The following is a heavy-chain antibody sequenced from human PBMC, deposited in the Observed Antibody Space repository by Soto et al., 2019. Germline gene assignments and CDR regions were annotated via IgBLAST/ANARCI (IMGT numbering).Heavy chain of an antibody. D-gene: IGHD1-1*01. CDR2: MNPNSGNT. Sequence: GASVKVSCKASGYTFTSYDINWVRQATGQGLEWMGWMNPNSGNTGYAQKFQGRVSITKDTSKNQLVLTMTNMDPVDTATYYCANLAWKEMWPRDPVVNWGQGTPVTVSS. J-gene: IGHJ4*02. CDR1: GYTFTSYD. V-gene: IGHV1-8*01. CDR3: ANLAWKEMWPRDPVVN.